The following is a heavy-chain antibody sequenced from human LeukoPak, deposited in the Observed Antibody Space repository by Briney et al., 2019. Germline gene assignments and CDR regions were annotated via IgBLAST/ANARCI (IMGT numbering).Heavy chain of an antibody. D-gene: IGHD6-13*01. CDR1: GFTFSSSA. Sequence: SVEVSCKASGFTFSSSAMQWVPQARGQRLEWIGWIVVGSGNTNYAQGFQERVTITRDMSTSTAYMELSSLRSEDTAVYYCAADDKRTGYSNSWYDRYFDLWGRGTLVTVSS. CDR2: IVVGSGNT. V-gene: IGHV1-58*02. J-gene: IGHJ2*01. CDR3: AADDKRTGYSNSWYDRYFDL.